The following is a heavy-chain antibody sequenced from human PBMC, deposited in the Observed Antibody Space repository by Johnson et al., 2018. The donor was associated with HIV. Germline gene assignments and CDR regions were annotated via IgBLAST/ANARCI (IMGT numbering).Heavy chain of an antibody. V-gene: IGHV3-15*01. J-gene: IGHJ3*02. D-gene: IGHD3-16*01. CDR2: ITSNTDGGTT. CDR3: TTVAAFGAFDI. CDR1: GFTFSNAC. Sequence: VQLVESGGGLVKPGGSLRLSCEASGFTFSNACMSWVRQAPGKGLEWVGRITSNTDGGTTDYAAPVKGRFTISIDDSKNTVYLQMNSLKTEDTAIYYCTTVAAFGAFDIWGQGTMVTVSS.